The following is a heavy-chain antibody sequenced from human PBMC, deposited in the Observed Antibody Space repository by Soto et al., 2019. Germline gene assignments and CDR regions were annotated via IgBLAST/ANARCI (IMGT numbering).Heavy chain of an antibody. V-gene: IGHV1-69*13. J-gene: IGHJ6*02. D-gene: IGHD3-9*01. CDR3: ARGIKGYFDWLFPYYYGMDV. CDR2: IIPIFGTA. Sequence: SVKVSCKASGGTFSSYAISWVRQAPGQGLEWMGGIIPIFGTANYAQKFQGRVTITADESTSTAYMELSSLRSEDTAVYYCARGIKGYFDWLFPYYYGMDVWGQGXTVTVYS. CDR1: GGTFSSYA.